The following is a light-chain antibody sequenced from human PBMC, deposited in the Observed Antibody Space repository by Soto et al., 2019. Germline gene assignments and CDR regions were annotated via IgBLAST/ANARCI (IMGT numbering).Light chain of an antibody. Sequence: DIQMTQSPSTLSASVGDRVTITCRASQSISSWLAWYQQKPGKAPNLLIYKASSLESGVPSRFSGSGSGTEFTLTINSLQPDDFATYYCQQYNSFLLTFGGGTKVEI. V-gene: IGKV1-5*03. CDR3: QQYNSFLLT. CDR1: QSISSW. J-gene: IGKJ4*01. CDR2: KAS.